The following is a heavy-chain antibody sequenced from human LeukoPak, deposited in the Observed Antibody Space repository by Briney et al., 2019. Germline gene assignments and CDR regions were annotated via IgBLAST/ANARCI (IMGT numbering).Heavy chain of an antibody. CDR2: ISSSSSYI. Sequence: PGGSLRLSCVASGFAFSSYYMNWVRQAPGKGLEWVSSISSSSSYIYYADSVKGRFTISRDNAKNSLYLQMNSLRPEDTAVYYCAKSGPVEEWLASDYWGQGTLVTVSS. J-gene: IGHJ4*02. CDR3: AKSGPVEEWLASDY. D-gene: IGHD6-19*01. CDR1: GFAFSSYY. V-gene: IGHV3-21*04.